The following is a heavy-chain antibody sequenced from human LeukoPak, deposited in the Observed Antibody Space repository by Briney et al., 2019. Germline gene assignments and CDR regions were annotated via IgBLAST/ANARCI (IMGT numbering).Heavy chain of an antibody. J-gene: IGHJ4*02. D-gene: IGHD6-19*01. Sequence: GGSLRLSCAASGFTFSSYAMSWVRQAPGKGLEWVSAISGSGGNTYYADSVKGRFTISRDNSKNTLYLQMNSLRAEDTAVYYCAKSLLGAVAGFDDWGQATLVTVSS. V-gene: IGHV3-23*01. CDR1: GFTFSSYA. CDR2: ISGSGGNT. CDR3: AKSLLGAVAGFDD.